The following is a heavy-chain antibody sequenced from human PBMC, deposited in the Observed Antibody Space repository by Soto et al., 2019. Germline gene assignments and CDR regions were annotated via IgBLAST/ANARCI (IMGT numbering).Heavy chain of an antibody. J-gene: IGHJ3*02. CDR1: GFTFSSYA. V-gene: IGHV3-23*01. Sequence: GGSLRLSCAASGFTFSSYAMSWVRQAPGKGLEWVSAISGRGGSTYYANSVKGRFTISRDNSKNTRYLQMNSLRAEAAAVYYCAKDQGPPPGAFDIWGQGTMVTVSS. CDR2: ISGRGGST. CDR3: AKDQGPPPGAFDI.